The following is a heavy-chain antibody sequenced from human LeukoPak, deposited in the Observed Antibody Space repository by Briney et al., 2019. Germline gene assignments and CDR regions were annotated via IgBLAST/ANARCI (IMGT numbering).Heavy chain of an antibody. J-gene: IGHJ6*02. CDR3: AKDRAVDTAMVLYYYYYGMDV. CDR2: ISYDGSNK. V-gene: IGHV3-30*18. CDR1: GFTFSSYG. Sequence: GGSLRLSCAASGFTFSSYGMHWVRQAPGKGLEWVAVISYDGSNKYYADSVKGRFTISRDNSKNTLYLQMNSLRAEDTAVYYCAKDRAVDTAMVLYYYYYGMDVWGQGTTVTVSS. D-gene: IGHD5-18*01.